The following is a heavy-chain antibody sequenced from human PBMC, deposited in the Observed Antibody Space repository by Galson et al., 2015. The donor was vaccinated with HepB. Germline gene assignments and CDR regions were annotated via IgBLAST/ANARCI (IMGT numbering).Heavy chain of an antibody. CDR1: GFTFSSYA. CDR3: ARDSSYQLAYFDY. J-gene: IGHJ4*02. D-gene: IGHD6-13*01. V-gene: IGHV3-30-3*01. CDR2: ISYDGSNK. Sequence: SLRLSCAASGFTFSSYAMHWVRQAPGKGLEWVAVISYDGSNKYYADSVKGRFTISRDNSKNTLYLQMNSLRAEDTAVYYCARDSSYQLAYFDYWGQGTLVTVSS.